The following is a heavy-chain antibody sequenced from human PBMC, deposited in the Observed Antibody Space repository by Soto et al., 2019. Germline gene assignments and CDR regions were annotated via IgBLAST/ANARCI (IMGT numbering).Heavy chain of an antibody. CDR1: GGSISSYY. CDR2: IHYSGST. D-gene: IGHD3-16*02. V-gene: IGHV4-59*01. J-gene: IGHJ4*02. Sequence: QVQLQESGPGLVKPSETLSLTCTVSGGSISSYYWSWIRQPPGKGLEWIGYIHYSGSTNYNPSLKSRLTMSADTSKNQFSLKLSSVTAADTAVYCCARNVPFIVRADSLSYYFDYWGQGTLVTVSS. CDR3: ARNVPFIVRADSLSYYFDY.